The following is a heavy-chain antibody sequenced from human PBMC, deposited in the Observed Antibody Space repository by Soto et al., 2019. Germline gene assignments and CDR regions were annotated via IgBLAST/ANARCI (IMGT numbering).Heavy chain of an antibody. J-gene: IGHJ4*02. Sequence: ETLSLTCTVSGGSISSYYWSWIRQPPGKGLEWIGYIYYSGSTNYNPSLKSRVTISVDTSKNQFSLKLSSVTAADTAVYYCARGQLWHIFGYFDYWGQGTLVTVSS. V-gene: IGHV4-59*01. CDR2: IYYSGST. D-gene: IGHD5-18*01. CDR1: GGSISSYY. CDR3: ARGQLWHIFGYFDY.